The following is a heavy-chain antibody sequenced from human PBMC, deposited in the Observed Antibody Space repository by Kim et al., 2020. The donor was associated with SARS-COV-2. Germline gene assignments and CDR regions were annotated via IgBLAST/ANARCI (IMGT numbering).Heavy chain of an antibody. D-gene: IGHD6-6*01. Sequence: GGSLRLSCAASGFTFSSYSMNWVRLAPGKGLEWVSYISSSSSTIYYADSVKGRFTISRDNAKNSLYLQMNSLRDEDTAVYYCASNPALGSSSTGGWWFDPWGQGTLVTVSS. J-gene: IGHJ5*02. CDR2: ISSSSSTI. CDR1: GFTFSSYS. CDR3: ASNPALGSSSTGGWWFDP. V-gene: IGHV3-48*02.